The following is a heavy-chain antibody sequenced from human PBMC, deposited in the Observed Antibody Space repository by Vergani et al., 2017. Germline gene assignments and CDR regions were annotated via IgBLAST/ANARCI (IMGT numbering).Heavy chain of an antibody. D-gene: IGHD3-10*01. CDR1: GFTFSSYS. CDR3: ARSPDYYGSGPFAYFDY. J-gene: IGHJ4*02. Sequence: EVQLVESGGGLVKPGGSLRLSCAASGFTFSSYSMNWVRQAPGKGLEWVSSISSSSSYIYYADSVKGRFTISRDNAKNSLYLQMNSQRAEDTAVYYCARSPDYYGSGPFAYFDYWGQGTLVTVSS. V-gene: IGHV3-21*01. CDR2: ISSSSSYI.